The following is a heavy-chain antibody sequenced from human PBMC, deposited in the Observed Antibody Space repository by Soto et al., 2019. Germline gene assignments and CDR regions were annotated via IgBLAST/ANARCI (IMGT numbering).Heavy chain of an antibody. J-gene: IGHJ4*02. CDR2: IIPIFGTA. CDR3: ARVTGLYYGSGSYSPLYYFDY. V-gene: IGHV1-69*06. Sequence: GASVKVSCKASGGTFSSYAISWVRQAPGQGLEWMGGIIPIFGTANYAQKFQGRVTITADKSTSTAYMELSSLRSEDTAVYYCARVTGLYYGSGSYSPLYYFDYWGQGPLVTVYS. CDR1: GGTFSSYA. D-gene: IGHD3-10*01.